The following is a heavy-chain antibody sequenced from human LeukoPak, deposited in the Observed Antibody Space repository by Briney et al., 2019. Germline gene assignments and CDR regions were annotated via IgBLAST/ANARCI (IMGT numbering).Heavy chain of an antibody. CDR2: IYHSGST. D-gene: IGHD3-16*01. J-gene: IGHJ5*02. V-gene: IGHV4-4*02. CDR3: ARVGGVLYNWFDP. Sequence: PSGTLSLTCAVSGGSISSSNWWSWVRQPPGKGLEWIGEIYHSGSTNYNPSLKSRVTISVDKSKNQFSLKLSSVTAADTAVYYCARVGGVLYNWFDPWGQGTLVTVSS. CDR1: GGSISSSNW.